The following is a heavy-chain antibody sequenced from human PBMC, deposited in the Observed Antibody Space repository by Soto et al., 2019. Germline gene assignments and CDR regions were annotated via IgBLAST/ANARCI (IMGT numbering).Heavy chain of an antibody. D-gene: IGHD4-17*01. Sequence: SETLSLTCTVSGGSISSSSYYWGWIRQPPGKGLEWIGSIYYSGSTYYNPSLKSRVTISVDTSKNQFSLKLSSVTAADTAVYYCARHSPGGRDYGDPNFDYWGQGTLVTVSS. CDR3: ARHSPGGRDYGDPNFDY. CDR1: GGSISSSSYY. V-gene: IGHV4-39*01. CDR2: IYYSGST. J-gene: IGHJ4*02.